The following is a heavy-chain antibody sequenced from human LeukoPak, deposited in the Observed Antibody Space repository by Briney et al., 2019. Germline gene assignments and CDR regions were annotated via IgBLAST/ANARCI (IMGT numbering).Heavy chain of an antibody. CDR1: KFTFRDAW. CDR3: TTHYDVLTGYYRADWFDP. V-gene: IGHV3-15*01. D-gene: IGHD3/OR15-3a*01. J-gene: IGHJ5*02. CDR2: VKSKVDGETT. Sequence: GGSLRLSCVGSKFTFRDAWMSWVRQAPGKGLEWVGRVKSKVDGETTDYASSVKGRFTVSRDDSKNMVFLQMNSLQTEDTAVYFCTTHYDVLTGYYRADWFDPWGQRTLVTVSS.